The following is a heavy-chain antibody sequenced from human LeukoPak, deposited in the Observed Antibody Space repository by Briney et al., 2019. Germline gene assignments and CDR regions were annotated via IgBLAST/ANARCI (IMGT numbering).Heavy chain of an antibody. CDR3: ARIPVVVTATGGAFDI. D-gene: IGHD2-21*02. Sequence: GESLKISCQFSGYTLANYWIGWVRQMPGKGLEWMGVIYPDDSDTRYSPSFQGQVTISVDKSIATAYVQWSSLKASDTAMYYCARIPVVVTATGGAFDIWGQGTMVTVSS. CDR1: GYTLANYW. CDR2: IYPDDSDT. V-gene: IGHV5-51*01. J-gene: IGHJ3*02.